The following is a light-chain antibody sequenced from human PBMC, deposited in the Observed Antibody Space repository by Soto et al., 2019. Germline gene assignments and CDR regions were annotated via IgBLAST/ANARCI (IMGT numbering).Light chain of an antibody. J-gene: IGLJ3*02. Sequence: QSVLTQPPSASATPGQRVTISCSGSDSNIARRNVYWYQQLPGTAPKLLIYSTDLRPSGVPDRVSGSKSGTSASLAISGLQSEDEADYYCATWDVTLNIWVFGGGTKVTVL. CDR2: STD. V-gene: IGLV1-44*01. CDR3: ATWDVTLNIWV. CDR1: DSNIARRN.